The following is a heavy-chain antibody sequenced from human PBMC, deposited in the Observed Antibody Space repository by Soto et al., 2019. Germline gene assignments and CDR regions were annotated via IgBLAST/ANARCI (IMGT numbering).Heavy chain of an antibody. CDR2: IFSNYER. D-gene: IGHD3-10*02. CDR1: GFLLNNPRMG. J-gene: IGHJ5*01. CDR3: APIVAEYQLLSSGGFDS. Sequence: QVTLKESGPVLVKPTETLTLTCTVSGFLLNNPRMGVSRIRQPPGKALECLAHIFSNYERSYSTSLNTRLTISRDTSKSQVVLTMTVMDPVDTATYYCAPIVAEYQLLSSGGFDSWGQWTLVTVSS. V-gene: IGHV2-26*01.